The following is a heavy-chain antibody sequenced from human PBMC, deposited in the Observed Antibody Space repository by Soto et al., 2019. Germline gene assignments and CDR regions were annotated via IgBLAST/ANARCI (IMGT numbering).Heavy chain of an antibody. CDR3: ERGSAGHYDSGTLLD. J-gene: IGHJ4*02. V-gene: IGHV3-74*03. Sequence: GGSLRLSCTASGVNLRNYWMHWVRQAPGKGLVWVSRINSGGSNIKYADSVKGRFTISRDNHRNTLYLQMTSLSVEDSAVYYCERGSAGHYDSGTLLDWGQGTLVTVSS. CDR2: INSGGSNI. D-gene: IGHD3-10*01. CDR1: GVNLRNYW.